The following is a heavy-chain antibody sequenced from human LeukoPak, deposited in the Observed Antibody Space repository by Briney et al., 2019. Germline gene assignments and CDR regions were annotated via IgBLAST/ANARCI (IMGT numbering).Heavy chain of an antibody. V-gene: IGHV3-30*04. CDR3: AKSDYGDVG. D-gene: IGHD4-17*01. J-gene: IGHJ4*02. CDR2: ISYDGSNK. CDR1: GVSFSSYA. Sequence: GGSLRLSCAASGVSFSSYAMHWVRQAPGKGLEWVAVISYDGSNKYYADSVKGRFTISRDDSTDTLYLQMNSLRAEDPAVYYCAKSDYGDVGWGQGTLVTVSS.